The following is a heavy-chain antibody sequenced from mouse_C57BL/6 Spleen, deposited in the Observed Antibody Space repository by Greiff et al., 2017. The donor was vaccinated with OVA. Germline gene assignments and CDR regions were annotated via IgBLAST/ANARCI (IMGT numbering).Heavy chain of an antibody. V-gene: IGHV5-17*01. J-gene: IGHJ2*01. CDR3: ARDYYGSKGY. D-gene: IGHD1-1*01. CDR1: GFTFSDYG. CDR2: ISSGSSTI. Sequence: EVKLVESGGGLVKPGGSLKLSCAASGFTFSDYGMHWVRQAPEKGLEWVAYISSGSSTIYYTDTVKGRFTISRDNAKNTLFLQMTSLRSEDTAMYYCARDYYGSKGYWGQGTTLTVSS.